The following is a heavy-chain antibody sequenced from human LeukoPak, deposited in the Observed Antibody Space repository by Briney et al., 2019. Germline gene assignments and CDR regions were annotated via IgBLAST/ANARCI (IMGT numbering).Heavy chain of an antibody. CDR2: INPNSGGT. Sequence: ASVKVSCKASGYTFTGYYMHWVRQAPGQGLEWKGWINPNSGGTNYAQKFQGRVTMTRDTSISTAYMELSRLRSDDTAVYYCARVKRSWAFGDYWGQGTLVTVSS. CDR1: GYTFTGYY. J-gene: IGHJ4*02. CDR3: ARVKRSWAFGDY. D-gene: IGHD6-13*01. V-gene: IGHV1-2*02.